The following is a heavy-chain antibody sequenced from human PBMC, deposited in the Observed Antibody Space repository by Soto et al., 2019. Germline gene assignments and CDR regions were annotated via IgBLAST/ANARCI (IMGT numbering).Heavy chain of an antibody. CDR2: IYYSGST. CDR3: ARDRADGDPELNWFDP. D-gene: IGHD4-17*01. J-gene: IGHJ5*02. CDR1: GGSISSGDYY. V-gene: IGHV4-30-4*01. Sequence: QVQLQESGPGLVKPSQTLSLTCTVSGGSISSGDYYWSWIRQPPGKGLEWIGYIYYSGSTYYNPSLKSRVNISVDTSKNQFSLKLSSVTAADTAVYYCARDRADGDPELNWFDPWGQGTLVTVSS.